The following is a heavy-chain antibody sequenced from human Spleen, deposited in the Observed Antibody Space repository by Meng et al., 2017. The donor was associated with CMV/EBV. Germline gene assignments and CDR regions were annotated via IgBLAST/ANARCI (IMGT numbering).Heavy chain of an antibody. J-gene: IGHJ4*02. V-gene: IGHV3-49*04. CDR2: IRSKAYGGTA. CDR3: TREET. D-gene: IGHD5-24*01. Sequence: GGSLKISCTTSGFTFGDYALTWVRQAPGKGLEWVGFIRSKAYGGTAEYAASVKGRFTISRDDSKSIAYLQLNSLKIEDTAVYYCTREETWGQGTLVTVSS. CDR1: GFTFGDYA.